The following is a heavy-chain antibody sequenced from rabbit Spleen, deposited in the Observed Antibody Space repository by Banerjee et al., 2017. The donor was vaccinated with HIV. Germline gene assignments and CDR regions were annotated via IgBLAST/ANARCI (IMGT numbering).Heavy chain of an antibody. D-gene: IGHD1-1*01. CDR1: GFDFRTYS. CDR2: IYAGSSGST. V-gene: IGHV1S45*01. Sequence: QEQLVESGGGLVQPGGSLKLSCKASGFDFRTYSMSWVRQAPGKGLEWIACIYAGSSGSTYYASWAKGRFTISKTSSTTVTLQMTSLTAADTATYFCARDLVGVIGWNFYLWGQGTLVTVS. J-gene: IGHJ4*01. CDR3: ARDLVGVIGWNFYL.